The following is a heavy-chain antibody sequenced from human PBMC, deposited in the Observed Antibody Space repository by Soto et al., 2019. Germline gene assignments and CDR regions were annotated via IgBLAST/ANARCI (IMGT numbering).Heavy chain of an antibody. J-gene: IGHJ3*02. D-gene: IGHD2-15*01. CDR3: AKDLVYCSGGSCWAIDAFDI. V-gene: IGHV3-23*01. CDR2: ISGSGGST. CDR1: GFTFSSYA. Sequence: GGSLRLSCAASGFTFSSYAMSWVRQAPGKGLEWVSAISGSGGSTYYADSVKGRFTISRDNSKNRLYLQMNSLRAEDTAVYYCAKDLVYCSGGSCWAIDAFDIWGQGTMVTVSS.